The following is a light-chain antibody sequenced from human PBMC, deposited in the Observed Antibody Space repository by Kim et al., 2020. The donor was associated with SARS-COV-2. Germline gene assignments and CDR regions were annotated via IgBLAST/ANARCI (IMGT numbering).Light chain of an antibody. CDR3: SSYTSSSTSVL. V-gene: IGLV2-14*03. Sequence: QSALTQPASVSGSPGQSITISCTGTSSDVGGYNYVSWYQQHPGKAPKLMLYDVIKRPSGISNRLSGSKSGNTASLTISGLQAEDEGDYYCSSYTSSSTSVLFGGGTKL. CDR2: DVI. CDR1: SSDVGGYNY. J-gene: IGLJ2*01.